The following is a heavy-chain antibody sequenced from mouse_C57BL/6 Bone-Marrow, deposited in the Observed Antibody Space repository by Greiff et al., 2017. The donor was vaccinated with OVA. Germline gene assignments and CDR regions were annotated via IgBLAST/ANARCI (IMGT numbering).Heavy chain of an antibody. J-gene: IGHJ1*03. V-gene: IGHV2-2*01. CDR2: IWSGGST. CDR1: GFSLTSYG. D-gene: IGHD1-1*01. CDR3: ARKDYYGSSYGWYFDV. Sequence: VQGVESGPGLVQPSQSLSITCTVSGFSLTSYGVHWVRQSPGKGLEWLGVIWSGGSTDYNAAFISRLSISKDNSKSQVFFKMNSLQADDTAIYYCARKDYYGSSYGWYFDVWGTGTTVTVSS.